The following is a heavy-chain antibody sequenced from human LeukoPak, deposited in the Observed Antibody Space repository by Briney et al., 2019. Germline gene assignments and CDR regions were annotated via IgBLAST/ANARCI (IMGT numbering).Heavy chain of an antibody. D-gene: IGHD6-13*01. Sequence: SSVKVSCKAYGGTFSSYAISWVRQAPGQGLEWMGRIIPILGIANYAQKFQGRVTITADKSTSTAYMELSSLRSEDKAVYYGARDLHCSSPALQQLDQGTVVTVSS. J-gene: IGHJ1*01. V-gene: IGHV1-69*04. CDR3: ARDLHCSSPALQQ. CDR1: GGTFSSYA. CDR2: IIPILGIA.